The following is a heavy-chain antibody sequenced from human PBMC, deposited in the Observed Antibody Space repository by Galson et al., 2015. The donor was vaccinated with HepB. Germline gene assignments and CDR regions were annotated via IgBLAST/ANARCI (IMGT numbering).Heavy chain of an antibody. J-gene: IGHJ4*02. D-gene: IGHD1-1*01. CDR2: ISGSGGST. V-gene: IGHV3-23*01. CDR3: AKVTNWPGLGGYFDY. CDR1: GFTFSSYA. Sequence: SLRLSCAASGFTFSSYAMSWVRQAPGKGLEWVSAISGSGGSTYYADSVKDRFTISRDNSKNTLYLQMNSLRAEDTAVYYCAKVTNWPGLGGYFDYWGQGTLVTVSS.